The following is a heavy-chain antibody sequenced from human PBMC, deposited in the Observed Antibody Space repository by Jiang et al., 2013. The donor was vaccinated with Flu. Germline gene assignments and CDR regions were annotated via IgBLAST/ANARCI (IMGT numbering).Heavy chain of an antibody. D-gene: IGHD5-18*01. J-gene: IGHJ6*02. V-gene: IGHV1-69*06. Sequence: SGAEVKKPGSSVKVSCKASGGTFSSYAISWGATGPGQGLEWMGGIIPIFGTANYAQKFQGRVTITADKSTSTAYMELSSLRSEDTAVYYCARNVDTANMCYGMDVWGQGTTVTVSS. CDR3: ARNVDTANMCYGMDV. CDR1: GGTFSSYA. CDR2: IIPIFGTA.